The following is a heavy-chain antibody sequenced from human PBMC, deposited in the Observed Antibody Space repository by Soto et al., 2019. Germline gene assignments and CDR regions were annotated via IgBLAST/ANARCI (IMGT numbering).Heavy chain of an antibody. CDR3: AKSGLFDSSGYHHPHFDS. Sequence: GGSLRLSCAASGFTFSSYAMCWVRQAPGKGLEWVSSISVSGDRAFYADSVKGRFTISRDNFRNTLHLQMNSLRAEDTAVYYCAKSGLFDSSGYHHPHFDSWGPGALVTVSS. D-gene: IGHD3-22*01. J-gene: IGHJ4*02. CDR1: GFTFSSYA. CDR2: ISVSGDRA. V-gene: IGHV3-23*01.